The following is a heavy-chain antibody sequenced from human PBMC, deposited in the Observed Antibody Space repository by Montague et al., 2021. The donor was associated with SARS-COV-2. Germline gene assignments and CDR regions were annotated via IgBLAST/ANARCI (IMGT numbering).Heavy chain of an antibody. V-gene: IGHV4-39*07. CDR2: IYYSGST. Sequence: SETLSPTRTVSGGSISSSSYYWGWIRQPPGKGLEWIGSIYYSGSTYYNPSLKSRVTISVDTSKNQFSLKLSSVTAADTAVYYCARVGRQQLVRLSGMDVWGQGTTVTVSS. J-gene: IGHJ6*02. CDR1: GGSISSSSYY. CDR3: ARVGRQQLVRLSGMDV. D-gene: IGHD6-13*01.